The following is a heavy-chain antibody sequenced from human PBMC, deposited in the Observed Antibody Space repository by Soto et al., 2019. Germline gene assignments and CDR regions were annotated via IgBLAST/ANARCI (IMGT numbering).Heavy chain of an antibody. CDR2: ISAYNGNT. J-gene: IGHJ2*01. V-gene: IGHV1-18*01. Sequence: ASVKVSCKASGYTFTSSGISWVRQAPGQGLEWMGWISAYNGNTNYAQKFQGRVTMTTDTSTSTAYMELRSLRSDDTAVYYCAKTVGYSYGLGYFDLWGRGTLVTVSS. CDR3: AKTVGYSYGLGYFDL. D-gene: IGHD5-18*01. CDR1: GYTFTSSG.